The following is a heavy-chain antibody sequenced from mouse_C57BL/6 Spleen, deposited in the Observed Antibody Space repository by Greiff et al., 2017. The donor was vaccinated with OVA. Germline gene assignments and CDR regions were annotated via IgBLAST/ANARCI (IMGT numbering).Heavy chain of an antibody. CDR1: GFTFIDYG. D-gene: IGHD1-1*01. Sequence: EVKLVESGGGLVKPGGSLKLSCAASGFTFIDYGMHWVRQAPEKGLEWVAYISSGSSTIYYADTVKGRFTISRDNAKNTLFLQMTSLRSEDTAMYYCARRYYYGSSYAMDYWGQGTSVTVSS. CDR2: ISSGSSTI. J-gene: IGHJ4*01. CDR3: ARRYYYGSSYAMDY. V-gene: IGHV5-17*01.